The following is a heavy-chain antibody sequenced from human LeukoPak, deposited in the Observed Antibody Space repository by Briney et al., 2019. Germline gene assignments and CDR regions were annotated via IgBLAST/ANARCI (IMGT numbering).Heavy chain of an antibody. Sequence: GGSLRLSCAASGFTFSSYSMNWVRQAPGKGLEWVSGISWNSGSIGYADSVKGRFTISRDNAKNSLYLQMNSLRAEDMALYYCAKGVGGDIYCSSTSCWYYFDYWGQGTLVTVSS. J-gene: IGHJ4*02. CDR2: ISWNSGSI. V-gene: IGHV3-9*03. CDR1: GFTFSSYS. CDR3: AKGVGGDIYCSSTSCWYYFDY. D-gene: IGHD2-2*01.